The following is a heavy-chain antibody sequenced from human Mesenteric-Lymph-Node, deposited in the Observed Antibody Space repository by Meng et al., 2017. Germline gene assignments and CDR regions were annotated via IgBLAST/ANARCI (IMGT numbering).Heavy chain of an antibody. CDR1: GYTFAGHY. CDR3: ARDHPRITIKPYGMDV. J-gene: IGHJ6*02. CDR2: INPKSGGR. D-gene: IGHD3-3*02. Sequence: ASVKVSCKASGYTFAGHYMHWVRQAPGQGLEWMGWINPKSGGRNYAQKFQGRVTMTRDTSISTADMELSNLRSDDTAVYFCARDHPRITIKPYGMDVWGQGTTVTVSS. V-gene: IGHV1-2*02.